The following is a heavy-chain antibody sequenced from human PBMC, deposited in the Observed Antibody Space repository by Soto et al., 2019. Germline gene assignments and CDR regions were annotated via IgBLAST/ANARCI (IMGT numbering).Heavy chain of an antibody. Sequence: PGGSLRLSCAASGFTFSSYEMNWVRQAPGKGLEWVSYISSSGSTIYYADSVKGRFTISRDNAKNSLYLQMNSLRAEDTAVYYCASGLYGSGYYASDIWGQGTMVTVSS. CDR2: ISSSGSTI. V-gene: IGHV3-48*03. D-gene: IGHD3-22*01. CDR1: GFTFSSYE. CDR3: ASGLYGSGYYASDI. J-gene: IGHJ3*02.